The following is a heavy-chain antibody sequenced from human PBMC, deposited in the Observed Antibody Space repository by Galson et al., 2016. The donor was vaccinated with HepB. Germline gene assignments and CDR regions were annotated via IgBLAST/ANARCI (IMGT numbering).Heavy chain of an antibody. V-gene: IGHV3-30*18. Sequence: SLRLSCAASGFTFSSHGMHWVRQAPGKGLEWLAVISDEGSNEFFAESVKGRFTISRDNSKNTTYVLMNSPRAEDTAVYYCAKDRHSYGFFHGMDVWGRGTTVAVSS. CDR3: AKDRHSYGFFHGMDV. CDR1: GFTFSSHG. J-gene: IGHJ6*02. D-gene: IGHD5-18*01. CDR2: ISDEGSNE.